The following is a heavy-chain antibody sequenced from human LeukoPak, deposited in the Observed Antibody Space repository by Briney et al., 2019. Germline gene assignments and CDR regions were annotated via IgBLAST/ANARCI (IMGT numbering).Heavy chain of an antibody. V-gene: IGHV3-53*01. D-gene: IGHD6-25*01. CDR3: AKGIGYWGAGFDY. Sequence: GGSLRLSCAASGVTVSSNYMSWVRQTPGKGLEGVSLRSGSGDSYYADSVKGRFTVSRDNSENTLYLQMHSLRAEDTAVYYCAKGIGYWGAGFDYRGQGSLVTVSS. CDR1: GVTVSSNY. CDR2: RSGSGDS. J-gene: IGHJ4*02.